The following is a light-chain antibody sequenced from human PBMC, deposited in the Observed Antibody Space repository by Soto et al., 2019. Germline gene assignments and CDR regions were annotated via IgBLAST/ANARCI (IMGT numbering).Light chain of an antibody. CDR2: DAS. J-gene: IGKJ4*01. Sequence: VLTQSPATLSLSPGERATLSFSASQAVSTYVAWYQHKPGQAPRLLIYDASKRATGVPFRFSGSGSGTDFTLTISRLEPEDFAVYYCQQYLRFPLTFGGGTKVDI. CDR3: QQYLRFPLT. CDR1: QAVSTY. V-gene: IGKV3-11*01.